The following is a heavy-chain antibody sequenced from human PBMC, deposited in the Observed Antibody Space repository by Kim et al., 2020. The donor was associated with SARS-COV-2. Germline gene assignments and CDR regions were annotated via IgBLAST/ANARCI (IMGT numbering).Heavy chain of an antibody. CDR3: ARAAYYDILTPNGMDV. V-gene: IGHV3-48*03. CDR1: GFTFSSYE. J-gene: IGHJ6*02. CDR2: ISSSGSTI. D-gene: IGHD3-9*01. Sequence: GGSLRLSCAASGFTFSSYEMNWVRQAPGKGLEWVSYISSSGSTIYYADSVKGRFTISRDNAKNSLYLQMNSLRAEDTAVYYCARAAYYDILTPNGMDVLGQAATVTVSS.